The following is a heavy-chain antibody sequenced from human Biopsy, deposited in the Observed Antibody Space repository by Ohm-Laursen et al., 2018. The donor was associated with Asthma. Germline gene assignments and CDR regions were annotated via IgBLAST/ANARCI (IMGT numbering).Heavy chain of an antibody. CDR3: ARGISRVTGLFDHFDS. D-gene: IGHD2-21*02. V-gene: IGHV4-61*08. Sequence: PSDTLSLTWSVSGAAISRGGYYWSWIRQPPGKGLEWIGYIYTDGSTDYNPSLKSRLSMSVDTSKNQFSLKLRSVTAADAAVYYCARGISRVTGLFDHFDSWGQGTLVTVSS. CDR2: IYTDGST. CDR1: GAAISRGGYY. J-gene: IGHJ4*02.